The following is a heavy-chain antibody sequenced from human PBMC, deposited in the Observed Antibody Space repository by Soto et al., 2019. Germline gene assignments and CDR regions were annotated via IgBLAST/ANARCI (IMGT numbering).Heavy chain of an antibody. Sequence: XESLSLTCEVSCVSVSNRPHYWTWIRQPPGKGLEWIGFLYYGGTNYNPSLKSRLTIALDTSKNQISLNLSSVTAADTAVYYCVRELGLTARPDAKYYYYALEVWGQGTTVTV. CDR3: VRELGLTARPDAKYYYYALEV. CDR2: LYYGGT. CDR1: CVSVSNRPHY. D-gene: IGHD2-2*01. J-gene: IGHJ6*02. V-gene: IGHV4-61*01.